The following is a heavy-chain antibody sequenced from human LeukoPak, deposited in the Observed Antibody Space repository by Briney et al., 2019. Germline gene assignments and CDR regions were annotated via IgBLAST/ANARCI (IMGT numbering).Heavy chain of an antibody. CDR2: IYYSGTT. D-gene: IGHD2-15*01. CDR3: ARGCGSCYMGNDAFDI. CDR1: GGSISSSGYY. Sequence: SETLSLTCTVSGGSISSSGYYWGWIRQPPGKGLEWIGTIYYSGTTYYNPSLKSRVTISVDTSKNQFSLKLSSVTAADTAVYYCARGCGSCYMGNDAFDIWGQGTMVTVSS. J-gene: IGHJ3*02. V-gene: IGHV4-39*07.